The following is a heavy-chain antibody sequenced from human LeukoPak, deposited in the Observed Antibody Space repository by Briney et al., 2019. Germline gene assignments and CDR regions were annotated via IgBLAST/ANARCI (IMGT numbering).Heavy chain of an antibody. CDR1: GGTFISYA. CDR3: AGPQSGSYLDLDY. Sequence: SVTVSFKASGGTFISYAISWVRQAPGQGLAWMGRIIPILGIANYAQKFQGRVTITADKYTSTAYMELSSLRSEDTAVYYCAGPQSGSYLDLDYWGQGTLVTVSS. CDR2: IIPILGIA. D-gene: IGHD1-26*01. V-gene: IGHV1-69*04. J-gene: IGHJ4*02.